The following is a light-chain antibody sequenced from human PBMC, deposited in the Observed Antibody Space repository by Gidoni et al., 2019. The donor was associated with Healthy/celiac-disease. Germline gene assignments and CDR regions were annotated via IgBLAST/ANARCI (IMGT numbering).Light chain of an antibody. CDR3: QQYGSSGT. J-gene: IGKJ2*01. CDR2: GAS. V-gene: IGKV3-20*01. Sequence: IVLTPSPGTLSLSPGERATLSCRASQSVSSSYLAWYQQKPGQAPRLLIYGASSRATGIPDRFSGSGSGTDFTLTSSRLEPEDFAVYYWQQYGSSGTFGQGTKLEIK. CDR1: QSVSSSY.